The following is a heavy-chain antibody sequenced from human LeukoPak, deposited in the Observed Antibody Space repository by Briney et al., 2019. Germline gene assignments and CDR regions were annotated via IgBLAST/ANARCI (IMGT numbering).Heavy chain of an antibody. CDR1: GSSLSSGSYY. D-gene: IGHD5-18*01. CDR3: ASRGYSYGCDY. CDR2: IYYSGST. J-gene: IGHJ4*02. Sequence: PSETLSLTCTVSGSSLSSGSYYCGWIRQPPGKGLEWIGYIYYSGSTNYNPSLKSRVTISVDTSKNQFSLKLSSVTAADTAVYYCASRGYSYGCDYWGQGTLVTVSS. V-gene: IGHV4-61*01.